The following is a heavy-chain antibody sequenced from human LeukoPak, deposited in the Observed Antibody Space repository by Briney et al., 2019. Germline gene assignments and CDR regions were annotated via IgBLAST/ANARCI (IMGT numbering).Heavy chain of an antibody. V-gene: IGHV3-23*01. J-gene: IGHJ5*02. Sequence: GGSLTLSCAASGFPFSSHAMSWVRQPPGKGLEWVAAISNGKTYYADSVRGCSAISRDDSTNTVYLHMNSLRDEDTALYHCVREAGYCAPVCVKTNWFDPWGQGTLVTVSS. CDR3: VREAGYCAPVCVKTNWFDP. CDR1: GFPFSSHA. CDR2: ISNGKT. D-gene: IGHD2-15*01.